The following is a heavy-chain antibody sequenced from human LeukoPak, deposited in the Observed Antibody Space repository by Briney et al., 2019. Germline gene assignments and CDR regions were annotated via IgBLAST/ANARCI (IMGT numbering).Heavy chain of an antibody. Sequence: ASVKVSCKASGGTFSSYAINWVRQATGQGLEWMGWMNPYSGDRGYAQKFQGRVSITSDTSIGTAYMELSSLRSDDTAVYFCARTTSLTASGYDYWGQGTLVTVSS. CDR1: GGTFSSYA. J-gene: IGHJ4*02. D-gene: IGHD4-17*01. V-gene: IGHV1-8*03. CDR3: ARTTSLTASGYDY. CDR2: MNPYSGDR.